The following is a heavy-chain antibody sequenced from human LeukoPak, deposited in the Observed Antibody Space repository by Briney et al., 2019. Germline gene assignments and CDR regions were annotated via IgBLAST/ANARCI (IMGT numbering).Heavy chain of an antibody. V-gene: IGHV3-30-3*01. CDR2: ISYDGSNK. Sequence: GGSLRLSCAASGFTFSSYDMHWVRQAPGKGLEWVAVISYDGSNKYYADSVKGRFTISRDNSKNTLYLQMNSLRAEDTAVYYCARSERDTLSRGDMNFSDAGSYYLALDYWGQGTLVTVSS. CDR3: ARSERDTLSRGDMNFSDAGSYYLALDY. J-gene: IGHJ4*02. CDR1: GFTFSSYD. D-gene: IGHD3-10*01.